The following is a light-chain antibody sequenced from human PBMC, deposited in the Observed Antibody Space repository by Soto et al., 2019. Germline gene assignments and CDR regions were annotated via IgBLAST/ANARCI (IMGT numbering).Light chain of an antibody. V-gene: IGKV3-11*01. CDR2: AAS. CDR1: QSVRSN. J-gene: IGKJ3*01. Sequence: IVMTQSPATLSVSPGERATLSCRASQSVRSNLAWYQQKPGQAPRLLIYAASNRATGIPARFSGGGSGTDFTLAISSLEPEDFAVYYCQQRSNTFGPGTKVDVK. CDR3: QQRSNT.